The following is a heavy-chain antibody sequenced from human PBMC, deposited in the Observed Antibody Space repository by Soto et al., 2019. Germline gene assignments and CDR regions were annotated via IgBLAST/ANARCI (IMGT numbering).Heavy chain of an antibody. CDR3: ARGPRWYQLLPPNNWFDP. J-gene: IGHJ5*02. CDR2: ISAYNGNT. CDR1: GYTFTSYG. V-gene: IGHV1-18*01. D-gene: IGHD2-2*01. Sequence: ASVKVSCKASGYTFTSYGISWVRQAPGQGLEWMGWISAYNGNTNYAQKLQGRVTMTTDTSTSTAYMGLRSLRSDDTAVYYCARGPRWYQLLPPNNWFDPWGQGTLVTVSS.